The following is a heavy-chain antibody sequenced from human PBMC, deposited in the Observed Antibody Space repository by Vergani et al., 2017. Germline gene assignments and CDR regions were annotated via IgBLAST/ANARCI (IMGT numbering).Heavy chain of an antibody. J-gene: IGHJ5*02. D-gene: IGHD3-9*01. CDR1: GGSISSSSYY. Sequence: QLQLQESGPGLVKPSETLSLTCTVSGGSISSSSYYRGWIRQPPGKGLEWIGSIYYSGSTYYNPSLKSGVTISVDTTKNQFSLKLSSVTAADTAVYYCAGDHPYGIVTGYDSGWFDPWGQGTLVTVSS. V-gene: IGHV4-39*07. CDR2: IYYSGST. CDR3: AGDHPYGIVTGYDSGWFDP.